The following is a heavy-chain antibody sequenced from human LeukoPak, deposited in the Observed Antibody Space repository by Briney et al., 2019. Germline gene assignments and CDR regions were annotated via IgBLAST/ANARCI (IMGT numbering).Heavy chain of an antibody. CDR3: AREVVPDVIDAFDI. CDR2: IYNSGST. J-gene: IGHJ3*02. Sequence: SETLSLTCTVSGGSISSYYWSWIRQPPGKGLEWIGSIYNSGSTHYNPSLKSRVTISVDTSKNQFSLKLSSVTAADTAVYYCAREVVPDVIDAFDIWGQGTMVTVSS. CDR1: GGSISSYY. V-gene: IGHV4-39*02. D-gene: IGHD2-2*01.